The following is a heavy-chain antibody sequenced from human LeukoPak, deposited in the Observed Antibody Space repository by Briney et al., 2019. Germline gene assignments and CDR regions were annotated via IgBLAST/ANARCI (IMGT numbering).Heavy chain of an antibody. Sequence: GASVTVSCKASGYTFSGYYMHWVRQAPGQGLEWMGWIDPNSGGTNYAQRFLGSVTMTGDTSINTAFMEVRRLRSDDTAIYYCARGRGTTMVRGVITNYFDLWGRGSLVTVSS. CDR3: ARGRGTTMVRGVITNYFDL. CDR2: IDPNSGGT. CDR1: GYTFSGYY. V-gene: IGHV1-2*02. D-gene: IGHD3-10*01. J-gene: IGHJ2*01.